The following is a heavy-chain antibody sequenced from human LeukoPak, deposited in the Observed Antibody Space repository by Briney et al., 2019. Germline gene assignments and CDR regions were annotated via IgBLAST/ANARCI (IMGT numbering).Heavy chain of an antibody. V-gene: IGHV3-9*01. CDR2: ISWNSGSI. J-gene: IGHJ4*02. D-gene: IGHD6-19*01. CDR1: GFTFDDYA. Sequence: PGGSLRLSCAASGFTFDDYAMHWVRQAPGKGLEWVSGISWNSGSIGYADSVKGRFTISRDNAKNSLYLQMNSLRAEDTALYYCAKDQLEHSSGWFDYWGQGTLVTVSS. CDR3: AKDQLEHSSGWFDY.